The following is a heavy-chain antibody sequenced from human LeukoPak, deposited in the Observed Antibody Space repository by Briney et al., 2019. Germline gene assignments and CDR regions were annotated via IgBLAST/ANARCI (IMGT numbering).Heavy chain of an antibody. CDR3: AKGRSRGGSCVNY. CDR1: GFAFSNYA. D-gene: IGHD2-15*01. CDR2: ISGSGGDT. V-gene: IGHV3-23*01. Sequence: GGSLRLSCTAYGFAFSNYAINWVRQAPGKGLEWVSVISGSGGDTYYADSVKGRFTISRDNSKNTVCLQMNSLRAEDTAVYYCAKGRSRGGSCVNYWGQGTLVSVSS. J-gene: IGHJ4*02.